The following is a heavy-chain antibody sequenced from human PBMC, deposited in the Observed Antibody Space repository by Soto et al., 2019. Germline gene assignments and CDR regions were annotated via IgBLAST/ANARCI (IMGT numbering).Heavy chain of an antibody. J-gene: IGHJ6*02. V-gene: IGHV1-2*02. D-gene: IGHD2-15*01. CDR1: GYTFTGYY. Sequence: QVPLVQSGAEVKKPGASVKVSCKASGYTFTGYYMHWVRQAPGQGLEWMGWINPNSGGTNYAQKFQGRVTMTRDTSISTAYMELSRLGSDDTAVYYCARPEGYCSGGSCYYYGMDVWGQGTTVTVSS. CDR3: ARPEGYCSGGSCYYYGMDV. CDR2: INPNSGGT.